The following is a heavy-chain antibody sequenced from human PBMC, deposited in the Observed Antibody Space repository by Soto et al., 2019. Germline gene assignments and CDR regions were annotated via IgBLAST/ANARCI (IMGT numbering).Heavy chain of an antibody. Sequence: ASVKVSCKASGYTFTVYYMHWVRQAPVQGLEWMGWINPNSGGTNYAQKFQGRVTMTRDTSISTAYMELSRLRSDDTAVYYCARDPPPNYGILTGYYKDYYYYGMDVWGQGTTVTVSS. CDR2: INPNSGGT. V-gene: IGHV1-2*02. CDR1: GYTFTVYY. J-gene: IGHJ6*02. CDR3: ARDPPPNYGILTGYYKDYYYYGMDV. D-gene: IGHD3-9*01.